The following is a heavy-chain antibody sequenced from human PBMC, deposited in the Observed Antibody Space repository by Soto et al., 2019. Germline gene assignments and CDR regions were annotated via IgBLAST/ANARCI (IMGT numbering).Heavy chain of an antibody. D-gene: IGHD3-10*01. V-gene: IGHV5-51*01. J-gene: IGHJ6*02. CDR1: GYSFTTYW. Sequence: GESLKISCKGSGYSFTTYWIAWVRQMPGKGLEWMGIIYPGDSDTKYSPSFQGQVTISADKSINTAYLQWSNLKASDSATYYCARSGSGTYERSKYYFYGMDVWGQGATVTVS. CDR3: ARSGSGTYERSKYYFYGMDV. CDR2: IYPGDSDT.